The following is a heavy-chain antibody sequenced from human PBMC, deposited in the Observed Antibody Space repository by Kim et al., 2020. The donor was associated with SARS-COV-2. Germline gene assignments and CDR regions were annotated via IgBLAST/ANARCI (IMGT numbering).Heavy chain of an antibody. J-gene: IGHJ5*02. CDR2: IYYGGRT. CDR3: ARDYTGSYPRYDP. D-gene: IGHD1-26*01. V-gene: IGHV4-38-2*02. CDR1: GFSISSGYH. Sequence: SETLSLTCTVSGFSISSGYHWGWIRQPPGKGLEWIGSIYYGGRTYYNPSLKSRVTISVDTSKNQFSLKLTSVTAADTAVYYCARDYTGSYPRYDPWGQGTLVTVSS.